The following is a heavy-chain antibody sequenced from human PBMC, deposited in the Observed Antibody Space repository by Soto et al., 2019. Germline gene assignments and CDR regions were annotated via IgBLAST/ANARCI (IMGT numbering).Heavy chain of an antibody. D-gene: IGHD2-15*01. Sequence: SETLSLTCSVSGGSITNTNYHWGWIRQAPGKGLGWIGTLYFRGATDYNPSLQSRVTISADTSKNQISLHLSSVTAADTAVYCCSGVLAATLDYWGQGTRVTVSS. V-gene: IGHV4-39*01. J-gene: IGHJ4*01. CDR3: SGVLAATLDY. CDR2: LYFRGAT. CDR1: GGSITNTNYH.